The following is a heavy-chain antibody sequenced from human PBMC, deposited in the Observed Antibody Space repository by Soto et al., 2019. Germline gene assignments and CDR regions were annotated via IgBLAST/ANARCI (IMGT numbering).Heavy chain of an antibody. J-gene: IGHJ6*02. D-gene: IGHD5-12*01. CDR1: GGSISSGGYS. V-gene: IGHV4-30-2*01. CDR3: ARDNIGGHGMDV. CDR2: IYHSGST. Sequence: SETLSLTCAVSGGSISSGGYSWSWIRQPPGKGLEWIGYIYHSGSTYYNPSLKSRVTISVDRSKNQFSLKLSSATAADTAVYYCARDNIGGHGMDVWGQGTTVTVSS.